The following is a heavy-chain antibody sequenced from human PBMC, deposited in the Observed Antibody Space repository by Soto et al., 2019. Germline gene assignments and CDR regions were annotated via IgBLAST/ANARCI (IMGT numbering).Heavy chain of an antibody. Sequence: QVQLVQSGAEVKKPGSSVKVSCKASGGTFSSYAISWVRQAPGQGLEWMGGIIPIFGTANYEQKFQGRVTITADESTSTAYMELSSLRSEDTAVYYCAREAPGRPYYDFWSGYYYNWFDPWGQGTLVTVSS. CDR3: AREAPGRPYYDFWSGYYYNWFDP. V-gene: IGHV1-69*01. D-gene: IGHD3-3*01. CDR1: GGTFSSYA. J-gene: IGHJ5*02. CDR2: IIPIFGTA.